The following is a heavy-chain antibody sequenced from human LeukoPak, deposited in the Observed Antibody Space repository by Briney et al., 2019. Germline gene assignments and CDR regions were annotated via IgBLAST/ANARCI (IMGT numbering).Heavy chain of an antibody. J-gene: IGHJ4*02. CDR1: GFTFDDYA. D-gene: IGHD3-22*01. V-gene: IGHV1-24*01. CDR2: FDPEDGET. Sequence: GGSLRLSCAASGFTFDDYAMHWVRQAPGKGLEWMGGFDPEDGETIYAQKFQGRVTMTEDTSTDTAYMELSSLRSEDTAVYYCATVLTYYYDSSGYRRPRYFDYWGQGTLVTVSS. CDR3: ATVLTYYYDSSGYRRPRYFDY.